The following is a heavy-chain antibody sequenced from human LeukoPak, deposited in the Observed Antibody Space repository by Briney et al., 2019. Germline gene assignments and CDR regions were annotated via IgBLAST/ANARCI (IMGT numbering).Heavy chain of an antibody. D-gene: IGHD3-16*01. CDR1: GFTFSDYY. CDR2: ISTSSSST. J-gene: IGHJ4*02. CDR3: ARDRGGAAAY. Sequence: GGSLRLSCAASGFTFSDYYMSWIRQAPGKGLEWVSYISTSSSSTNYTDPVKGRFTISRDNAKNSLFLQMNSLRAEDTVVYYCARDRGGAAAYWGQGTLVTVSS. V-gene: IGHV3-11*05.